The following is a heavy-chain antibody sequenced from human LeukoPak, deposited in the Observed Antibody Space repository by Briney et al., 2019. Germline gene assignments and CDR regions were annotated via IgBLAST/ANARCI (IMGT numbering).Heavy chain of an antibody. J-gene: IGHJ3*02. CDR3: AKGYYDSSGYYRPDAFDI. D-gene: IGHD3-22*01. CDR2: ISGSGGST. CDR1: GFTFSSYA. Sequence: PGGSLRLSCAASGFTFSSYAMSWVRQAPGKGLEWVSAISGSGGSTYYADSVKGRFTISRDNSKNTLYLQMNSLRAEDTAVYYYAKGYYDSSGYYRPDAFDIWGQGTMVTVSS. V-gene: IGHV3-23*01.